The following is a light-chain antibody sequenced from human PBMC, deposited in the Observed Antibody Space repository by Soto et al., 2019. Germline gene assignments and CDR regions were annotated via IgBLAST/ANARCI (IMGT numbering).Light chain of an antibody. V-gene: IGKV1-8*01. CDR2: AAS. J-gene: IGKJ1*01. CDR3: QQYYSYPRT. CDR1: QDISSY. Sequence: AIRMTQSPSSLSASTGDRVTITCRARQDISSYLAWYQQKPGKAPKFLIYAASTLQSGVPSRFSGSGSGTDFTLTISCLQSEDVATYYCQQYYSYPRTFGQGTKVEIK.